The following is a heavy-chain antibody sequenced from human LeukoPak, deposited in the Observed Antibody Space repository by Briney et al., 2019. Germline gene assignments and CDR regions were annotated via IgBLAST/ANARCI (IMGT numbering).Heavy chain of an antibody. CDR1: GGTFSSLA. CDR2: IIPIFGTT. V-gene: IGHV1-69*01. D-gene: IGHD5-12*01. CDR3: EIGDSGYDYGFDN. Sequence: ASVKVSCKASGGTFSSLAISWVRPGPGQGLEWVGGIIPIFGTTNYAQKFQGRVTITPAESTSTGYMELISLSSDDTAAYHCEIGDSGYDYGFDNWGQRSQVTVSS. J-gene: IGHJ4*02.